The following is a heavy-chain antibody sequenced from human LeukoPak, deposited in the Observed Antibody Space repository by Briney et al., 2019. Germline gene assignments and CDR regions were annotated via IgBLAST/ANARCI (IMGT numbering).Heavy chain of an antibody. CDR2: INAGNGNT. J-gene: IGHJ4*02. D-gene: IGHD3-22*01. V-gene: IGHV1-3*01. CDR1: GYTFTSYA. CDR3: ARSGDSSGYYYGERY. Sequence: ASVKVSCKASGYTFTSYAMHWVRQAPGQRLEWMGWINAGNGNTKYSQKFQGRVTITADESTSTAYMELSSLRSEDTAVYYCARSGDSSGYYYGERYWGQGTLVTVSS.